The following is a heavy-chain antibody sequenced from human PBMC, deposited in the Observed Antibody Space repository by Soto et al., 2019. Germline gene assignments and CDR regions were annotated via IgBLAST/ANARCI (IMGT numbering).Heavy chain of an antibody. V-gene: IGHV1-18*01. CDR2: INVYNGNT. CDR1: GYTFTSYG. CDR3: ARGDGLWFFDL. Sequence: QVQLVQSGPEVKKPGASMKVSCKTSGYTFTSYGITWVRQAPEQGLEWMGWINVYNGNTDYAQKLQGRVTMTTDTSTSTVYMEMRSLKSDDTAVYYCARGDGLWFFDLWGRGTLVTVSS. D-gene: IGHD2-8*01. J-gene: IGHJ2*01.